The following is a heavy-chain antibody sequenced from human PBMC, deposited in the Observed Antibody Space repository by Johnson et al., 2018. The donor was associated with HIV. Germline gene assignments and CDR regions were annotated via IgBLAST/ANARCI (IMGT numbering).Heavy chain of an antibody. J-gene: IGHJ3*02. CDR2: TNSDGSST. CDR1: GFTFSSYW. D-gene: IGHD5-24*01. Sequence: VQLVESGGGLVQPGGSLRLSCAASGFTFSSYWMHWVRQAPRKGLVWVSRTNSDGSSTNYADSVKGRFTISRDNAKNTLYLQMNSLRAEDMAVYYCARERHGYNWGHDAFDIWGQGTMVAVSS. CDR3: ARERHGYNWGHDAFDI. V-gene: IGHV3-74*01.